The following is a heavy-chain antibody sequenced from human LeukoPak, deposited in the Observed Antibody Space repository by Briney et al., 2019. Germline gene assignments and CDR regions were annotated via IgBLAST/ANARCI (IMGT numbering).Heavy chain of an antibody. CDR2: IYYSGTT. D-gene: IGHD5-24*01. J-gene: IGHJ4*02. Sequence: PSETLSLTCTVSGVSISSTTNYWGWVRRPQGKGLEWIGAIYYSGTTSYNPSLRSRVTISVDTSRSQFSLKLTSVTAADTAVYYCARHEEEDGYNAKTVDYWGQGTLVTVSS. CDR3: ARHEEEDGYNAKTVDY. CDR1: GVSISSTTNY. V-gene: IGHV4-39*01.